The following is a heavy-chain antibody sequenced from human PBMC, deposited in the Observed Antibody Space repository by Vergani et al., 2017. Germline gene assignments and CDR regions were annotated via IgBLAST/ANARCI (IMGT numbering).Heavy chain of an antibody. V-gene: IGHV4-39*01. Sequence: QLQLQESGPGLVKPSATLSLTCSVSGASIRSSNYYWGWIRQPPGKGLEWIASIYYSGRTYYNPSLKSRVTISVDTSKNQFSLKLSSMTAADTAVYFCERHSTVEWLVKLGWIDPWGQGILVTVSS. CDR1: GASIRSSNYY. D-gene: IGHD6-19*01. CDR2: IYYSGRT. CDR3: ERHSTVEWLVKLGWIDP. J-gene: IGHJ5*02.